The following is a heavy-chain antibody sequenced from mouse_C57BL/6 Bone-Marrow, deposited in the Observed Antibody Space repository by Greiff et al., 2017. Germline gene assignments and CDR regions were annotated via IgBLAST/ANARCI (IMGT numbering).Heavy chain of an antibody. V-gene: IGHV2-4*01. J-gene: IGHJ4*01. CDR3: AKRDDYDGYAMDY. Sequence: VQLKESGPGLVQPSQSLSITCTVSGFSLTSYGVHWVRQPPGKGLEWLGVIWSGGSTDYNAAFISRLSISKDNSKSQVFFKMNSLQADDTAIYYCAKRDDYDGYAMDYWGQGTSVTVSS. CDR2: IWSGGST. D-gene: IGHD2-4*01. CDR1: GFSLTSYG.